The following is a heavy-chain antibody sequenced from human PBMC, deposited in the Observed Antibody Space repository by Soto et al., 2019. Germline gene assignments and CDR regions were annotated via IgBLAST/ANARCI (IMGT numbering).Heavy chain of an antibody. D-gene: IGHD3-10*01. Sequence: QVQLVQSRAEVKKPGASVKVSCKASGYTFTSYGISWVRQAPGQGPEWMGWISAYNGNTNYAQNIQDRVTIITDTSTIKAYRGLRSMRTDKTAVAYCARDKVRVSGSYYGYWGQGTLVTVFS. CDR2: ISAYNGNT. CDR1: GYTFTSYG. V-gene: IGHV1-18*01. CDR3: ARDKVRVSGSYYGY. J-gene: IGHJ4*02.